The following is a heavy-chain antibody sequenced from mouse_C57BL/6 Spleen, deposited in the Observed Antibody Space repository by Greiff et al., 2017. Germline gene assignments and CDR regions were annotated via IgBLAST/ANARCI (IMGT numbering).Heavy chain of an antibody. CDR2: IDPSDSET. CDR1: GYTFTSYW. V-gene: IGHV1-52*01. D-gene: IGHD1-1*01. Sequence: QVQLQQPGAELVRPGSSVKLSCKASGYTFTSYWMHWVKQRPIQGLEWIGNIDPSDSETHYNQKFKDKATLTVDKSSSTAYMQLSSLTSEDSAVYYCARGPITTVVAYYYAMDYWGQGTSVTVSS. CDR3: ARGPITTVVAYYYAMDY. J-gene: IGHJ4*01.